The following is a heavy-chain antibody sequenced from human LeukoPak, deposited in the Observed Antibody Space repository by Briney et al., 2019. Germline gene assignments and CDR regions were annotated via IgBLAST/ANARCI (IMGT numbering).Heavy chain of an antibody. D-gene: IGHD1-26*01. CDR3: ARLGGSYYAFDI. CDR2: INPNSGGT. J-gene: IGHJ3*02. V-gene: IGHV1-2*02. Sequence: ASVKVSCKASGYTFTGYYMHWVRQAPGQGLEWMGWINPNSGGTDYAQKFQGRVTMTRATSISTAYMELSRLRSDDTAVYYCARLGGSYYAFDIWGQGTMVTVSS. CDR1: GYTFTGYY.